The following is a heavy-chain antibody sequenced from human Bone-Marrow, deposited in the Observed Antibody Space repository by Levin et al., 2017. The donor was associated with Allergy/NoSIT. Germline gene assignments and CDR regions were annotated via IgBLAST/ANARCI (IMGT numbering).Heavy chain of an antibody. CDR2: ISGSGGNT. D-gene: IGHD3-22*01. CDR3: AGYDTSAYHSPCDY. V-gene: IGHV3-23*01. CDR1: GFIFSNYA. J-gene: IGHJ4*01. Sequence: GGSLRLSCAASGFIFSNYAMNWVRQAPGKGLEWVSQISGSGGNTHYADSVKGRFTFSRDNSKNTLYLQMNSLRAEDTAVYYCAGYDTSAYHSPCDYWRHGTLVTVSS.